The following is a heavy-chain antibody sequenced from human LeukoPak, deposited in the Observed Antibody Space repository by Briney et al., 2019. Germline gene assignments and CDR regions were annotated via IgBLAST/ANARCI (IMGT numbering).Heavy chain of an antibody. Sequence: PGGSLRLSCPASGFTFSSYAMNWVRQAPGKGLEWVSGISGSGGSTYYAVSVKGEFTISRDNSKNTLYLQMNSLRAEDTAVYYCATKYGSGSYRALDIWGQGTMVTVSS. CDR1: GFTFSSYA. J-gene: IGHJ3*02. CDR2: ISGSGGST. V-gene: IGHV3-23*01. CDR3: ATKYGSGSYRALDI. D-gene: IGHD3-10*01.